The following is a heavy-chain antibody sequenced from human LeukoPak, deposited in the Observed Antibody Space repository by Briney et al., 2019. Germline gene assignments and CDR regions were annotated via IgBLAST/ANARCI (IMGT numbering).Heavy chain of an antibody. D-gene: IGHD6-13*01. V-gene: IGHV3-7*01. CDR3: ARDRSSSWFYYYYMDV. CDR1: GFSFSNYW. CDR2: IKHDGSVK. J-gene: IGHJ6*03. Sequence: PGGSLRLSCAASGFSFSNYWMSWVRQAPEKGLEWVANIKHDGSVKQYVDSMKGRFTISRDNAKNTMYLQMNSLRAEDTAVYYCARDRSSSWFYYYYMDVWGKGTTVTVSS.